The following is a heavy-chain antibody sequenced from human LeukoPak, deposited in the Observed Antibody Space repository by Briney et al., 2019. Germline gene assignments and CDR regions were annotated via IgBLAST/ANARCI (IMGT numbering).Heavy chain of an antibody. CDR2: ISAYNGNT. D-gene: IGHD5-18*01. Sequence: ASVKVSCKASGYTFTSYGISWVRQAPGQGLEWMGWISAYNGNTNYAQKLQGRVTMTTNTSTSTAYMELRSLRSDDTAVYYCARVQRGFTYGNVDYWGQGTLVTVSS. J-gene: IGHJ4*02. CDR3: ARVQRGFTYGNVDY. V-gene: IGHV1-18*01. CDR1: GYTFTSYG.